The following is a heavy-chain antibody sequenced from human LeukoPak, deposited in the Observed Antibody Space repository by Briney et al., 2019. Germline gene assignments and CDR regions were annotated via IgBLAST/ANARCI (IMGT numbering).Heavy chain of an antibody. D-gene: IGHD5-18*01. CDR2: IYHSGST. Sequence: PSETLSLTCTVSGGSISSYYWSWIRQPPGKGLEWIGYIYHSGSTNYNPSLKSRVTISVDTSKNQFSLKLNSVTAADTAVYYCASEPYSYGAGFDPWGQGTLVTVSS. CDR1: GGSISSYY. V-gene: IGHV4-59*01. CDR3: ASEPYSYGAGFDP. J-gene: IGHJ5*02.